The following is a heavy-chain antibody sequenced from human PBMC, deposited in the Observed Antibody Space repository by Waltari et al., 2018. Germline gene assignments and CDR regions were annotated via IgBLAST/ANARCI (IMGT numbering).Heavy chain of an antibody. V-gene: IGHV7-4-1*02. Sequence: QVQLAPSGSELKEPGASGKVSCRPSGYTYTDDTINWVRQAPGQGLEWMGWINTKNGHPTYVQGFTGRFVFSLDTSVSTTYLQITGLKAEDTAVYFCARALLGLTNRLDVWGQGTTVTISS. J-gene: IGHJ6*02. D-gene: IGHD4-17*01. CDR1: GYTYTDDT. CDR2: INTKNGHP. CDR3: ARALLGLTNRLDV.